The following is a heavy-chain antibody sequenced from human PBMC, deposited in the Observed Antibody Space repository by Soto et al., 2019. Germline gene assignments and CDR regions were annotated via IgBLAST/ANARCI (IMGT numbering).Heavy chain of an antibody. Sequence: LQLQESGPGLVKPSETLSLTCTVSGGSIKNTGANWGWVRQPPGKGLEWIGSAYCTGTTYYNPSLQSRVTISIDTSKNQYSLSVNSVAAADTAVYYCATHTSGSRNGPHTWGQGTLVTVSS. V-gene: IGHV4-39*01. CDR2: AYCTGTT. J-gene: IGHJ5*02. D-gene: IGHD1-26*01. CDR3: ATHTSGSRNGPHT. CDR1: GGSIKNTGAN.